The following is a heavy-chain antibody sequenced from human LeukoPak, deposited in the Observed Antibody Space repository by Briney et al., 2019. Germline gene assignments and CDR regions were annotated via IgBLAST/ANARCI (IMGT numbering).Heavy chain of an antibody. Sequence: GGSLRLSCAASGFTFSNYWMHWVRQAPGKGLVWVSRISSDGSSTNYADSVKGRFTISTDNAKNTLYLQMNSLRAEDTAVYYCSKGGIVGATQPYFDYWGQGTLVTVSS. J-gene: IGHJ4*02. V-gene: IGHV3-74*01. CDR3: SKGGIVGATQPYFDY. D-gene: IGHD1-26*01. CDR2: ISSDGSST. CDR1: GFTFSNYW.